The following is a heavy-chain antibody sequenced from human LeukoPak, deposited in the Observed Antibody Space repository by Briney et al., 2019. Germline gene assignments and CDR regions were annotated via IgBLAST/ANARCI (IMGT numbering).Heavy chain of an antibody. J-gene: IGHJ6*03. CDR3: ARVDCSSTSCYVYYMDV. D-gene: IGHD2-2*01. Sequence: ASVKVSCKASGGTFSSYAISWVRQAPGQGLEWMGRIIPILGIANYAQKFQGRVTITADKSTSTAYMELSSLRSEDTAVYYCARVDCSSTSCYVYYMDVWGKGTTVTVSS. CDR2: IIPILGIA. V-gene: IGHV1-69*04. CDR1: GGTFSSYA.